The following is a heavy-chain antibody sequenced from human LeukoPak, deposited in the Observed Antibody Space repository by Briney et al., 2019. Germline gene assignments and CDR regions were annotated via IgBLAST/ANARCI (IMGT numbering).Heavy chain of an antibody. D-gene: IGHD3-10*01. CDR3: AKDRYSSTFGESDY. CDR2: ISYDGSNK. J-gene: IGHJ4*02. Sequence: SGGSLRLSCAASGFTFSSYGMHWVRQAPGKGLEWVAVISYDGSNKYYADSVKGRFTISRDNSKNTLYLQMNSLRAEDTAVYYCAKDRYSSTFGESDYRGQGTLVTVSS. V-gene: IGHV3-30*18. CDR1: GFTFSSYG.